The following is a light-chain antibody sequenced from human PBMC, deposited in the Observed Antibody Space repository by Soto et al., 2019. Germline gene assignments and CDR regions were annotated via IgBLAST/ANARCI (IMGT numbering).Light chain of an antibody. V-gene: IGLV1-51*01. CDR2: DND. CDR3: VAWDTSLTTTVL. J-gene: IGLJ2*01. Sequence: QAVVTQPPSASAAPGQKVIISCSGSSSNIENNFVSWYQQLPGTAPKLLIFDNDKRPSGIPDRFSGSKSGTSATLGITGLQTGDEADYYCVAWDTSLTTTVLFGGGTKLTVL. CDR1: SSNIENNF.